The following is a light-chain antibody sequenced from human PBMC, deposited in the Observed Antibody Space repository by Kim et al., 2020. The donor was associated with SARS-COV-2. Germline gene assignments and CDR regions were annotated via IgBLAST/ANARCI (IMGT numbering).Light chain of an antibody. J-gene: IGKJ3*01. Sequence: ASTGDRVPIPCRASQGISCYFAWYQQKPGKAPKLLIYAASTLQSGVPSRFSGSRSGTDFTLTISCLQSEDFATYYCQQYYSYPFTFGPGTKVDIK. V-gene: IGKV1-8*01. CDR1: QGISCY. CDR2: AAS. CDR3: QQYYSYPFT.